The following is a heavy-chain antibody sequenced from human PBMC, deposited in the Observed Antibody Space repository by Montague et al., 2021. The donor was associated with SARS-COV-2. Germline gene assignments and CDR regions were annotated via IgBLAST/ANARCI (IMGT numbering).Heavy chain of an antibody. Sequence: CAISGDSVAGHSATSNWIRQSPSTGLEWLGMTYYRSKWYNDYAVSVKSRVIINPDTSNNRISLLLNSVTPEDTAVYYCARAYCGGDCYFYWYFDLWGRGTLVTVSS. CDR3: ARAYCGGDCYFYWYFDL. D-gene: IGHD2-21*02. J-gene: IGHJ2*01. V-gene: IGHV6-1*01. CDR1: GDSVAGHSAT. CDR2: TYYRSKWYN.